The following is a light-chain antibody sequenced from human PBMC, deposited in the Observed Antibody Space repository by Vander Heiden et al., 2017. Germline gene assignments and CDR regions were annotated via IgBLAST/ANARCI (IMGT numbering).Light chain of an antibody. V-gene: IGKV1-27*01. Sequence: IQMTQSPSSLSASIGDRVTITCRASQDISNRLAWYQQKPGKVPAALIYDASTLHSGVPSRFSGRGSGTDFTLNINSLQPEDVATYYCQEYISAPPLTFGGGTKVEI. CDR2: DAS. J-gene: IGKJ4*01. CDR3: QEYISAPPLT. CDR1: QDISNR.